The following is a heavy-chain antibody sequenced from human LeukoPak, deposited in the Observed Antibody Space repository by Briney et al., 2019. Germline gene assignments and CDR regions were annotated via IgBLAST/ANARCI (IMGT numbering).Heavy chain of an antibody. J-gene: IGHJ6*03. CDR1: GYSISSGYY. V-gene: IGHV4-38-2*02. CDR2: IYHSGST. CDR3: ARDHHDSSGYYHYYYYYYMDV. D-gene: IGHD3-22*01. Sequence: SETLSLTCTVSGYSISSGYYWGWIRQPPGKGLEWIGSIYHSGSTYYNSSLKSRFTISVDTSKNQFSLKLSSVTAADTAVYYCARDHHDSSGYYHYYYYYYMDVWGKGTTVTVSS.